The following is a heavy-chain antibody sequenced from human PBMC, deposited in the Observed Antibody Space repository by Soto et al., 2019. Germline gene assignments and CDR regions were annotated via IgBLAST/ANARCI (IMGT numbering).Heavy chain of an antibody. D-gene: IGHD3-3*01. Sequence: PSETLSLTCTVSGGAISTYYWTWIRQPAGKGLEWIGRIYSSGSTKYNPSLQSRVTMSLDTSNNQFSLRLTSVTAADTAVYYCARGQRFSDWFDPWGQERWSPSPQ. CDR2: IYSSGST. CDR1: GGAISTYY. CDR3: ARGQRFSDWFDP. J-gene: IGHJ5*02. V-gene: IGHV4-4*07.